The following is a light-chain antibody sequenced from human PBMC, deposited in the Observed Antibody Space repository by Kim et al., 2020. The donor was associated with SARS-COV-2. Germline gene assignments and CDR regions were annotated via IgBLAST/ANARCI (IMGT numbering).Light chain of an antibody. V-gene: IGLV1-44*01. Sequence: GQRCIISCSGSNSNFGPETVDWYQQLPGTAPKLLIHSDNKRPSGVPDRFSGSKSGTSASLAISGLQSEDEADYYCATWDGSLNGPVFGGGTQLTVL. CDR2: SDN. CDR3: ATWDGSLNGPV. J-gene: IGLJ2*01. CDR1: NSNFGPET.